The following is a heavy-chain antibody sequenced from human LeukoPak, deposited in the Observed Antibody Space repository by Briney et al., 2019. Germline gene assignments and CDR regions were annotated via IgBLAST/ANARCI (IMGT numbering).Heavy chain of an antibody. Sequence: PSETLSLTCTVSGGSISSSSYYWGWIRQPPGKGLEWIGSIYYSGSTYYNPSLKSRVTISVDTSKNQFSLKLSSVTAADTAVYYCLSDSTWARGAFDIWGQGTMVTVSS. CDR2: IYYSGST. J-gene: IGHJ3*02. D-gene: IGHD2-21*01. CDR3: LSDSTWARGAFDI. CDR1: GGSISSSSYY. V-gene: IGHV4-39*07.